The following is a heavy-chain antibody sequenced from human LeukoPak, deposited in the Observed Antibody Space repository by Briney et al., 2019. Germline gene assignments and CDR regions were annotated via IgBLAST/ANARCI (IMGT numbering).Heavy chain of an antibody. CDR3: ARHNYYAMDV. CDR2: ISSDGSTT. J-gene: IGHJ6*02. V-gene: IGHV3-74*01. CDR1: GFTFSST. Sequence: GGSLRLSYAASGFTFSSTMHWVRQAPGKGLVWVSRISSDGSTTRYADSVKGRFTISRDDAKNTLCLQMNGLRAEDTAVYYCARHNYYAMDVWGQGTTVTVSS.